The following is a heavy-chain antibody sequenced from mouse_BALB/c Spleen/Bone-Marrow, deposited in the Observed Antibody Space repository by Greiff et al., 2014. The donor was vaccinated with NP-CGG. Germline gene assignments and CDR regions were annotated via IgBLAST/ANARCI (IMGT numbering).Heavy chain of an antibody. V-gene: IGHV1-87*01. D-gene: IGHD2-3*01. Sequence: QVQLQQSGAELARPGASVKLSCKASGHTFTSYWMQWVKQRPGQGLEWIGTIYPGDGDTRYTQKFKGKATLTADKSSSTAYMQLSSLASEDSAVYYCARFGYSFAYWGQGTLVTVPA. J-gene: IGHJ3*01. CDR3: ARFGYSFAY. CDR2: IYPGDGDT. CDR1: GHTFTSYW.